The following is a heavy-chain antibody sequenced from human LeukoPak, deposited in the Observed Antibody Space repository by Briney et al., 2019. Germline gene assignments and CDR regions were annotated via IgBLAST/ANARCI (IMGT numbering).Heavy chain of an antibody. D-gene: IGHD1-26*01. CDR1: GGSISSDNFY. Sequence: PSETLSLTCTVSGGSISSDNFYWGWIRQPPGKGLEWIGSIYYSGTTNYNPSLKSRVTISVDTSKNQFSLKLSSVTAADTAVYYCARGKWDLESGEAFDIWGQGTMVTVSS. CDR3: ARGKWDLESGEAFDI. V-gene: IGHV4-39*07. J-gene: IGHJ3*02. CDR2: IYYSGTT.